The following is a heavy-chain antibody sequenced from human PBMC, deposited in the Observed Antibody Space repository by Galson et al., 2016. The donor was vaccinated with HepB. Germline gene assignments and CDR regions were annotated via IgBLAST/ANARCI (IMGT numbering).Heavy chain of an antibody. D-gene: IGHD2-2*01. CDR1: AGSISAYL. V-gene: IGHV4-59*01. J-gene: IGHJ4*02. Sequence: SETLSLTCTVSAGSISAYLWSWIRQPPGKGLEWIGYIYCTGDTKYNPSLKSRLRISVDTSKNQFSLKVTSVTAADTAVYDCARGTRASRFDYWGQGALVRVSS. CDR3: ARGTRASRFDY. CDR2: IYCTGDT.